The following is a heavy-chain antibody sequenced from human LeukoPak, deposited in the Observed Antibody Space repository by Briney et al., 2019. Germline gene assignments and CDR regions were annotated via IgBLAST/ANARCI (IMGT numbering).Heavy chain of an antibody. CDR2: ISSSGSTI. CDR1: GFTFSDYY. V-gene: IGHV3-11*01. D-gene: IGHD6-13*01. J-gene: IGHJ6*02. Sequence: GGSLRLSCAASGFTFSDYYMSWIRQAPGKGLEWVSYISSSGSTIYYADSEKGRFTISRDNAKNSLYLQMNSLRAEDTAIYYCARVYMQQLVPPYGMHVWGQGTTVTVSS. CDR3: ARVYMQQLVPPYGMHV.